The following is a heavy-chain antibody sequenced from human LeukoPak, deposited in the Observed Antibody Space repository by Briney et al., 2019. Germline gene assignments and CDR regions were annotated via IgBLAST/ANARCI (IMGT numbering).Heavy chain of an antibody. CDR1: GYTFTGYY. CDR2: INPNSGGT. D-gene: IGHD2-21*01. CDR3: ARVGGDRSYYYMDV. V-gene: IGHV1-2*06. J-gene: IGHJ6*03. Sequence: ASVKVSCKASGYTFTGYYMHWVRQAPGQGLEWMGRINPNSGGTNYAQKFQGRVTMNRDTSISTAYMELSRLRSDDTAVYYCARVGGDRSYYYMDVWGKGTTVTVSS.